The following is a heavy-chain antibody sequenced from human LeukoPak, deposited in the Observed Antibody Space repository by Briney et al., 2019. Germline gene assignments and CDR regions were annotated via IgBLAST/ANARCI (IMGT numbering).Heavy chain of an antibody. Sequence: ASVKVSCKASGYTFTSYYIHWVRQAPGQGLEWMGLINPSGGSTNYAQKFQGRVTMTRDTSTSTVYMELSSLRSEDTAVYYCARKTAAGTFGYYYYMDVWGKGTTVTVSS. D-gene: IGHD6-13*01. V-gene: IGHV1-46*01. CDR1: GYTFTSYY. CDR2: INPSGGST. J-gene: IGHJ6*03. CDR3: ARKTAAGTFGYYYYMDV.